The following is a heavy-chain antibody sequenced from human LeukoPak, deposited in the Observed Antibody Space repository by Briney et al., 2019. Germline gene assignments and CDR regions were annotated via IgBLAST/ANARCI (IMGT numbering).Heavy chain of an antibody. J-gene: IGHJ5*02. D-gene: IGHD1-26*01. CDR1: DGSFSGYY. CDR3: ARGGGSGSYCWFDP. Sequence: SEALSLTCAVYDGSFSGYYWSWIRQPPGKGLEWIGEINHSGSTNYNPSLKSRVTISVDTSKNQFSLKLSSVTAADTAVYYCARGGGSGSYCWFDPWGQGTLVTVSS. CDR2: INHSGST. V-gene: IGHV4-34*01.